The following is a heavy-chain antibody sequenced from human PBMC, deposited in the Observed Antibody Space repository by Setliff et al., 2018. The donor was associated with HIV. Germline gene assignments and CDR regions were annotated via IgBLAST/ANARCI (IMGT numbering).Heavy chain of an antibody. Sequence: GASVKVSCKASGYAFTSQFMHWVRQAPGQGLEWMGIISPSGDRTTYAERFRGRVTMTSDTSTGTVYMELSSLRSEDPAVYYCASPVVTTPHDAFDIWGQGTMVTVSS. CDR1: GYAFTSQF. D-gene: IGHD2-15*01. V-gene: IGHV1-46*01. CDR3: ASPVVTTPHDAFDI. CDR2: ISPSGDRT. J-gene: IGHJ3*02.